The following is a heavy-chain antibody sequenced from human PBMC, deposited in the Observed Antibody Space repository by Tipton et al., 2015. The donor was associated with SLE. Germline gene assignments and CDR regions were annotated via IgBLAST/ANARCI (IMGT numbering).Heavy chain of an antibody. J-gene: IGHJ4*02. CDR1: GDSVGTNY. CDR2: LYGSGSP. Sequence: LRLSCTVSGDSVGTNYWNWIRQPAGKGLEWIGRLYGSGSPTHYNPSLGGRVTVSVDTSQNQVSLKLTSVTAADTAVYYCARIRPGHGDPFDFWGQGTLVTVSS. D-gene: IGHD4-17*01. V-gene: IGHV4-4*07. CDR3: ARIRPGHGDPFDF.